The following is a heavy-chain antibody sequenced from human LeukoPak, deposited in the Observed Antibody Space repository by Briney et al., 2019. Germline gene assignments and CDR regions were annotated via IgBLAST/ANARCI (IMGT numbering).Heavy chain of an antibody. D-gene: IGHD4-17*01. J-gene: IGHJ6*02. CDR1: GGTFSSYA. Sequence: SVKVSCKAPGGTFSSYAISWVRQAPGQGLEWMGGIIPIFGTANYAQKFQGRVTITTDESTSTAYMELSSLRSEDTAVYYCSRGDITVTSRAYYYYYGMDVWGQGTTVTVSS. CDR2: IIPIFGTA. CDR3: SRGDITVTSRAYYYYYGMDV. V-gene: IGHV1-69*05.